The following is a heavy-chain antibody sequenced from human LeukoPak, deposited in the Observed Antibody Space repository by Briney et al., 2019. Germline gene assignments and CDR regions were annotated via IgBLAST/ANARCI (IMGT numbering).Heavy chain of an antibody. J-gene: IGHJ4*02. Sequence: GESLKISCKGSGYSFTSYWIGWVRQMPGKGLEWMGIIYPGDSDTRYSPSFQGQATISADKSISTAYLQWSSLKASDTAMYYCARHYYDILTGYYHGFDYWGQGTLVTVSS. CDR1: GYSFTSYW. CDR3: ARHYYDILTGYYHGFDY. D-gene: IGHD3-9*01. CDR2: IYPGDSDT. V-gene: IGHV5-51*01.